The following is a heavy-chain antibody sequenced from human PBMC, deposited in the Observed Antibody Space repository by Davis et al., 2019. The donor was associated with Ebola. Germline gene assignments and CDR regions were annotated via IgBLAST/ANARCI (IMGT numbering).Heavy chain of an antibody. J-gene: IGHJ4*02. D-gene: IGHD5-18*01. CDR2: IIPIFGTA. V-gene: IGHV1-69*13. Sequence: SVKVSCKASGGTFSSYAISWVRQAPGQGLEWMGGIIPIFGTANYAQKFQGRVTITADESTSTAYMELSSLRSEDTAVYYCAREGQDTPTTDYWGQGTLVTVSS. CDR3: AREGQDTPTTDY. CDR1: GGTFSSYA.